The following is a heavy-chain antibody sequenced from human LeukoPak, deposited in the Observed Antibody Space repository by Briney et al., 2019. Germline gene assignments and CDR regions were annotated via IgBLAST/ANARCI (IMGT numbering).Heavy chain of an antibody. D-gene: IGHD3-22*01. CDR1: GGSFSGYY. Sequence: SETLSLTCAVYGGSFSGYYWSWIRQPPGKGLEWIGEINHSGSTNYNPSLKSRVTISVDTSKNQFSLKLSSVTAADTAVYYCATSHDSSGCDWGQGTLVTVSS. J-gene: IGHJ4*02. CDR2: INHSGST. V-gene: IGHV4-34*01. CDR3: ATSHDSSGCD.